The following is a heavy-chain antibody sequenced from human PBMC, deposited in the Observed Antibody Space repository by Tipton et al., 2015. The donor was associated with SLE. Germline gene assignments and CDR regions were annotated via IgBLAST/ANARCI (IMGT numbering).Heavy chain of an antibody. CDR1: GASISSHY. D-gene: IGHD5-24*01. CDR3: ARTNLQGSLVDWYFDL. J-gene: IGHJ2*01. Sequence: TLSLTCTVSGASISSHYWSRIRQPPGKGLEWIGYMYYTGSAHYNPSLRNRVTMSLDTSKNQFSLKLSSVTAADTAVYYCARTNLQGSLVDWYFDLWGRGTLVTVSS. V-gene: IGHV4-59*11. CDR2: MYYTGSA.